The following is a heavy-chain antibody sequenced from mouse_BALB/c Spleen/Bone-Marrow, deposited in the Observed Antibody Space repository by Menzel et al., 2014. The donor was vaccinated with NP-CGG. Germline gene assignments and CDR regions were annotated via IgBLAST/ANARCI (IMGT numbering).Heavy chain of an antibody. D-gene: IGHD2-10*02. J-gene: IGHJ2*01. CDR1: GYSIXSGYY. Sequence: EVKLQESGPGLVKPSQSLSLTCSVTGYSIXSGYYWNWIRQSPGNKLEWMGYISYDGNNNYNPSLKNRISITRDTSKNQFCLKLNSVTTEDTATYYCARRGYGNLDYWGQGTTLTVSS. CDR3: ARRGYGNLDY. V-gene: IGHV3-6*02. CDR2: ISYDGNN.